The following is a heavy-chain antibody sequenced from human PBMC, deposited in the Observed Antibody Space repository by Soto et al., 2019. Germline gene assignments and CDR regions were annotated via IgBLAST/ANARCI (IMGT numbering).Heavy chain of an antibody. V-gene: IGHV3-48*02. CDR2: ITRSSSPI. CDR3: VRLYTSGWYFDY. CDR1: GFTFSGYS. Sequence: GGSLRLSCAASGFTFSGYSMNWVRQAPGRGLEWLSYITRSSSPIYYADSVKGRFTVSRDNAKNSLYLQMNSLRDEDTAVYYCVRLYTSGWYFDYWGQAILVTVSS. D-gene: IGHD6-19*01. J-gene: IGHJ4*02.